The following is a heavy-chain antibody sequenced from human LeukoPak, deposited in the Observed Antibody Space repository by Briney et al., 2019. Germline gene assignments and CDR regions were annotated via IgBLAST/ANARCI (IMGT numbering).Heavy chain of an antibody. D-gene: IGHD2-2*01. J-gene: IGHJ3*02. CDR1: GFTFSSYG. CDR2: ISGSGGST. V-gene: IGHV3-23*01. CDR3: AKLGYCSSTSCYAAVRHDAFDI. Sequence: PGGSLRLSCAASGFTFSSYGMSWVRQAPGKGLEWVSAISGSGGSTYYADSVKGRFTISRDNSKNTLYLQMNSLRAEDTAVYYCAKLGYCSSTSCYAAVRHDAFDIWGQGTMVTVSS.